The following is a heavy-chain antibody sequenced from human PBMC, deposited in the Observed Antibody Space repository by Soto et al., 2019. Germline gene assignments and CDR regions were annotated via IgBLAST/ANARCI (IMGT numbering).Heavy chain of an antibody. V-gene: IGHV3-30-3*01. CDR2: ISYDGSSK. J-gene: IGHJ4*02. CDR3: ARGWGPIWSRGYYFDW. CDR1: GFTFSHYA. D-gene: IGHD3-22*01. Sequence: PGGSLRVSCAASGFTFSHYAMHWVRQAPGKGLEWVTLISYDGSSKYYADSVRGRFSISRDNSKNTLSLQLNSLRPEDTAVYYCARGWGPIWSRGYYFDWWGQGTLV.